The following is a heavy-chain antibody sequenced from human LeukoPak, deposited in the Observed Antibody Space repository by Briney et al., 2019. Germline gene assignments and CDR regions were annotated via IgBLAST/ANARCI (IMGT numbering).Heavy chain of an antibody. D-gene: IGHD5-18*01. Sequence: PSEALSLTCTVSGGSISSYYWSWIRQPPGKGLEWIGYIYYSGSTEYNPSLKSRVTISVDTSKNQFSLKLNSVTAADTAVYYCARGRRVDAAMLSDWGRGTRVTVSS. CDR3: ARGRRVDAAMLSD. CDR1: GGSISSYY. CDR2: IYYSGST. J-gene: IGHJ4*02. V-gene: IGHV4-59*01.